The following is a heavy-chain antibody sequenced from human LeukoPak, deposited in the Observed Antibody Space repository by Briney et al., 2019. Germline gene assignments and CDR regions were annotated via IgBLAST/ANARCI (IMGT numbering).Heavy chain of an antibody. CDR1: GYTFTSYG. V-gene: IGHV7-4-1*02. CDR3: AREGWDRAFDI. Sequence: ASVKVSCKASGYTFTSYGISWVRQAPGQGLEWMGWINTNTGNPTYAQGFTGRFVFSLDTSVSTAYLQISSLKAEDTAVYYCAREGWDRAFDIWGQGTMVTVSS. J-gene: IGHJ3*02. D-gene: IGHD6-19*01. CDR2: INTNTGNP.